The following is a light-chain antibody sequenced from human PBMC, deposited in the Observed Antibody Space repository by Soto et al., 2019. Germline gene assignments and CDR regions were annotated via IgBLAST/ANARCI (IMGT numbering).Light chain of an antibody. J-gene: IGLJ1*01. CDR3: CSYAGSSTSI. CDR2: EGS. CDR1: SSDVGNYNF. V-gene: IGLV2-23*01. Sequence: QSALTQPASVSGSPGQSITISCTGTSSDVGNYNFVSWYQQDPGKAPKLLIYEGSKRPSGVSNRFSGSKSGNTASLTISGLQAEDEADYFCCSYAGSSTSIFGTGTKVTVL.